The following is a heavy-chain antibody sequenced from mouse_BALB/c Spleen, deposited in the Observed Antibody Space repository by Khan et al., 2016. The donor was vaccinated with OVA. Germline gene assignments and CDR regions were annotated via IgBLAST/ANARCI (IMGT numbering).Heavy chain of an antibody. CDR1: GYTFTSYW. Sequence: QVQLQQPGAELVKPGASVKLSCKTSGYTFTSYWIQWVKQRPGQGLGWIGQIFPGTGTTYYNENFKGKATLTVDTSSSTAYMQLSSLPSEDSAVYFCARGYFGNYEFAYWGQGTLVTVSP. CDR3: ARGYFGNYEFAY. CDR2: IFPGTGTT. D-gene: IGHD2-1*01. J-gene: IGHJ3*01. V-gene: IGHV1S132*01.